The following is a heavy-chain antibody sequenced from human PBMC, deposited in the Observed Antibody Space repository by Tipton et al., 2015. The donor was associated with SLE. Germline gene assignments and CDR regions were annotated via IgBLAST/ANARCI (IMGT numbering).Heavy chain of an antibody. CDR1: GFTFSSYW. J-gene: IGHJ4*02. CDR2: IKQDGSEK. CDR3: ARGGRGYSYGTFGY. D-gene: IGHD5-18*01. Sequence: GSLRLSCAASGFTFSSYWMSWVRQAPGKGLEWVANIKQDGSEKYYVDSVKGRFTISRDNAKNSLYLQMNSLRAEDTAVYYCARGGRGYSYGTFGYWGQGTLVTVSS. V-gene: IGHV3-7*01.